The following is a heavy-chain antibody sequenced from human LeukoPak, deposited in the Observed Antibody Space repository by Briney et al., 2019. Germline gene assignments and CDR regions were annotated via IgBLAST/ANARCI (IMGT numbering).Heavy chain of an antibody. D-gene: IGHD1-1*01. CDR3: SRGDPDGTTDFDF. Sequence: GGSLRLSCAASGFRFSDYYMDWVRQAPGKGLECVARIRKEVNGYTTEYAASVKGRFTISRDDSTKTLFLQMNSLGTEDTAVYYCSRGDPDGTTDFDFWGQGTLVTVSS. J-gene: IGHJ4*02. V-gene: IGHV3-72*01. CDR2: IRKEVNGYTT. CDR1: GFRFSDYY.